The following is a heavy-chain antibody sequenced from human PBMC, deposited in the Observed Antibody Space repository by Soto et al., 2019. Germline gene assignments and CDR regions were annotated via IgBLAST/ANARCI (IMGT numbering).Heavy chain of an antibody. CDR1: GYTFINYH. D-gene: IGHD5-12*01. Sequence: QVQLVQSGGEVKKPGASVTVSCKASGYTFINYHITWVRQAPGQGLEWMTWINTYNGMTDYAQRFQGRVTMTRDTAASTDYMELRNVGSDDSAVYFCAKSPRGEMATDWGQGTLVTVSS. J-gene: IGHJ4*02. V-gene: IGHV1-18*01. CDR3: AKSPRGEMATD. CDR2: INTYNGMT.